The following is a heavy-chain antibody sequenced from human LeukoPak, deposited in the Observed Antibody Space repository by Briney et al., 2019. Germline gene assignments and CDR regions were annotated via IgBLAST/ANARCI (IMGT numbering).Heavy chain of an antibody. J-gene: IGHJ4*02. CDR1: GGSIRNYY. Sequence: SETLSLTCSVSGGSIRNYYWNWLRQPARKGLEWIGRIYASGSTNYNPSLKSRVTISMDKSKNHFSLNLKSVTAADTAFYYCARDFYGDDGHHPFDYWGQGIQVTVSS. D-gene: IGHD2/OR15-2a*01. V-gene: IGHV4-4*07. CDR3: ARDFYGDDGHHPFDY. CDR2: IYASGST.